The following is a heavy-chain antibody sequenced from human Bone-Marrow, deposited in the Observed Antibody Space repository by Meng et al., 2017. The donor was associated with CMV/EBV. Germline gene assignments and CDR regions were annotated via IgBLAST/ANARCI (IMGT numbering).Heavy chain of an antibody. CDR3: ARDPYIKAFDI. V-gene: IGHV3-7*01. CDR2: IKEDGTQK. J-gene: IGHJ3*02. CDR1: GFTFSHYW. Sequence: GEPLKISCVASGFTFSHYWMTWLRQAPGRGLELVAHIKEDGTQKDYLDSVKGRFSIYRDNSQNLLYLQMNTLRAEDTAIYYCARDPYIKAFDIWGQGTVVTVSS. D-gene: IGHD4-11*01.